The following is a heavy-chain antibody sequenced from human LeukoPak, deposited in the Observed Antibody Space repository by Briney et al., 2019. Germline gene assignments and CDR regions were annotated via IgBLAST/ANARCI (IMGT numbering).Heavy chain of an antibody. Sequence: SETLSLTCAVYGGSFSGYYWSWIRQPPGKGLEWIGEINHSGSTNYNPSLKSRVTISVDTSKNQFSLKLSSVTAADTAVYYCARGYSYGLFDYRGQGTLVTVSS. V-gene: IGHV4-34*01. D-gene: IGHD5-18*01. CDR3: ARGYSYGLFDY. J-gene: IGHJ4*02. CDR1: GGSFSGYY. CDR2: INHSGST.